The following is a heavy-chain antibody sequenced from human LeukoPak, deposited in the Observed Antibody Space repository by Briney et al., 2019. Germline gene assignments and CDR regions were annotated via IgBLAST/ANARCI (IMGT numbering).Heavy chain of an antibody. CDR3: ARGDRFRYSYADY. Sequence: GRSLRLSCAASGFTFDDYAMHWVRQAPGKGLEWVSGISWNSGGIGYADSVKGRFTISRDNAKNSLYLQMNSLRAEDMALYYCARGDRFRYSYADYWGQGTLVTVSS. CDR1: GFTFDDYA. V-gene: IGHV3-9*03. D-gene: IGHD5-18*01. CDR2: ISWNSGGI. J-gene: IGHJ4*02.